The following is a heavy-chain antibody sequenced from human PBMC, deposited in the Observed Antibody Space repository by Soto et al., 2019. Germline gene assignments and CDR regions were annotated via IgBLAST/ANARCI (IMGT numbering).Heavy chain of an antibody. V-gene: IGHV1-69*01. CDR1: GGTFSRHA. CDR3: ARAAIHGSSWYFWFDP. CDR2: IIPMFVTT. J-gene: IGHJ5*02. Sequence: QGQLVQSGSEVKMPGYSVKVSCKTSGGTFSRHAINWVRQAPGQGXXXRGGIIPMFVTTNYAQKFKGRVTISADESTSTAYMELSSLRSEDAAVYYCARAAIHGSSWYFWFDPWGQGTLVTVSS. D-gene: IGHD6-13*01.